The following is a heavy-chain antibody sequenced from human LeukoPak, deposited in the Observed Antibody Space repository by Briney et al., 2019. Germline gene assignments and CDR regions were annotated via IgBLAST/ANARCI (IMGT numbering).Heavy chain of an antibody. Sequence: GGSLRPSCAASGFTFDAYAMHWVRQAPGKGLEWVSLISWDGGSTYYADSVKGRFTISRHNSKNSLYLQKNSLRAEDTALYYCAKDPQGRTVAGLIDYWGQGTLVTVSS. V-gene: IGHV3-43D*03. CDR3: AKDPQGRTVAGLIDY. CDR1: GFTFDAYA. J-gene: IGHJ4*02. CDR2: ISWDGGST. D-gene: IGHD6-19*01.